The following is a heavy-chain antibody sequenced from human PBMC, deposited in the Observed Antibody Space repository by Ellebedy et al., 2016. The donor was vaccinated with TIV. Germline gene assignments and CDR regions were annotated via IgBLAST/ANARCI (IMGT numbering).Heavy chain of an antibody. Sequence: GSLRLXXTVSGGSVSSANYFWTWIRQAPGKGLEWIGSVSYSGSPNYNPSLKSRVTITGDSSKNQFSLRLNSVTAADTAVYYCARDGRFCDAVCYSYFDFWGRGTLVTVSS. V-gene: IGHV4-61*01. D-gene: IGHD2-21*01. CDR3: ARDGRFCDAVCYSYFDF. CDR1: GGSVSSANYF. CDR2: VSYSGSP. J-gene: IGHJ4*02.